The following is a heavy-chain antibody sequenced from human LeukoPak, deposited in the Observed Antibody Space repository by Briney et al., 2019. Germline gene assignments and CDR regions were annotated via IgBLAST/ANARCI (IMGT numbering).Heavy chain of an antibody. CDR2: IIPIFGTA. CDR1: GGTFSSYA. J-gene: IGHJ4*02. D-gene: IGHD6-6*01. Sequence: ASVKVSCKASGGTFSSYAISWVRQAPGQGLEWTGGIIPIFGTANYAQKFQGRVTITADESTSTAYMELSSLRSEDTAVYYCARVQLAEGYYFDYWGQGTLVTVSS. CDR3: ARVQLAEGYYFDY. V-gene: IGHV1-69*13.